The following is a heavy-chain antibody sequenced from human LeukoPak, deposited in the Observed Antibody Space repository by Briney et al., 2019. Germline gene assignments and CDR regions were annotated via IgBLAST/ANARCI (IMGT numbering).Heavy chain of an antibody. CDR2: ISSSGSTI. V-gene: IGHV3-48*03. Sequence: PGGSLRLSRAASGFTFSSYEMNWVRQAPGKGLEWVSYISSSGSTIYYADSVKGRFTISRDNAKNSLYLQMNSLRAEDTAVYYCAKDSNDILTGYYNYYYMDVWGKGTTVTISS. CDR3: AKDSNDILTGYYNYYYMDV. D-gene: IGHD3-9*01. CDR1: GFTFSSYE. J-gene: IGHJ6*03.